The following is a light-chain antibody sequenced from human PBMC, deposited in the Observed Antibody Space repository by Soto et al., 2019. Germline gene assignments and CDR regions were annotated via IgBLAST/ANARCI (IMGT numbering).Light chain of an antibody. J-gene: IGKJ1*01. CDR1: QYINTR. CDR2: QTS. Sequence: SVFTQSPATLSSFPGDRVTLSCRASQYINTRLAWYQHRPGQAPRLLIYQTSLRAAGIPARFSASGSGTDFTLTISDVQPEDFALYYCHQRQSWPRTFGQGTKVDIK. V-gene: IGKV3-11*01. CDR3: HQRQSWPRT.